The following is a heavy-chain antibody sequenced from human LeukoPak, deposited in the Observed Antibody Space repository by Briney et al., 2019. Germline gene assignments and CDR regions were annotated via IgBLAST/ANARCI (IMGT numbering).Heavy chain of an antibody. D-gene: IGHD4/OR15-4a*01. CDR1: GGTFSSYA. CDR3: ARSMVASYYFDY. V-gene: IGHV1-69*05. CDR2: IIPIFGTA. J-gene: IGHJ4*02. Sequence: SVKVYCKASGGTFSSYAISWVRQAPGQGLEWMGRIIPIFGTANYAQKFQGRVTITTDESTSTAYMELSSPRSEDTAVYYCARSMVASYYFDYWGQGTLVTVSS.